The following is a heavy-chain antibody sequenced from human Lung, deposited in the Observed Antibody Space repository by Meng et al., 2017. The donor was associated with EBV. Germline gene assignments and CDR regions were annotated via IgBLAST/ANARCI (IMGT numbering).Heavy chain of an antibody. D-gene: IGHD6-6*01. CDR1: GGSLRFGDYY. CDR2: IYDSGST. Sequence: QVELQEAGPGLVKPYQTKPLTCTVSGGSLRFGDYYWSWIRQPPGKGLEWIGYIYDSGSTSYNPSLMSRVTISVDTSRNQFSLKLTSVTAADTAVYYCAREYSSSSGLPGPWGQGTLVTVSS. J-gene: IGHJ5*02. V-gene: IGHV4-30-4*08. CDR3: AREYSSSSGLPGP.